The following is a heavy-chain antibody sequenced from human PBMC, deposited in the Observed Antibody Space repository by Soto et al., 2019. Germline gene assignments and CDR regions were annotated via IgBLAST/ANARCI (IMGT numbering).Heavy chain of an antibody. V-gene: IGHV3-33*01. CDR2: IWFDGSNK. J-gene: IGHJ4*02. CDR1: GFTFSAYG. Sequence: GGSLRLSCAASGFTFSAYGMHWVRQAPGKGLEWVAVIWFDGSNKYYADSVKGRFIISRDNSKNTLYLQMNSLSAEDTGLYYCAGGLDYFDYWGQGALVTVS. CDR3: AGGLDYFDY. D-gene: IGHD6-25*01.